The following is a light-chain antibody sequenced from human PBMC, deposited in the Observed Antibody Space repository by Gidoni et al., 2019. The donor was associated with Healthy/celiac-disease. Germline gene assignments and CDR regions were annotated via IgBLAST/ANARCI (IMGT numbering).Light chain of an antibody. J-gene: IGKJ2*01. CDR1: QSLSSSY. V-gene: IGKV3-20*01. CDR3: QQYGSSPNT. Sequence: EIVLTQSPGTLSLSPGERATLSCRASQSLSSSYLAWYQQKPGQAPRLLIYGASSRATGIPDRLSGSGSGTDFTLTISRLEPEDVAVYYCQQYGSSPNTFXXXTKLEIK. CDR2: GAS.